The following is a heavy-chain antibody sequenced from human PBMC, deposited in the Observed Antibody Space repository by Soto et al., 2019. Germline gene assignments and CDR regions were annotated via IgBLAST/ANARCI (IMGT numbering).Heavy chain of an antibody. J-gene: IGHJ6*02. CDR2: IRSKPNNYAT. V-gene: IGHV3-73*02. Sequence: EVQLVESGGGLVHPGGSLKLSCAASGFPFNGSAMHWVRQASGKGLEWVGRIRSKPNNYATAYAASLKGRFTISRDDSKNTAYLQLNSLKAEDTAVYYCAGDFYYKMDVWGQATTVTVSS. CDR1: GFPFNGSA. CDR3: AGDFYYKMDV.